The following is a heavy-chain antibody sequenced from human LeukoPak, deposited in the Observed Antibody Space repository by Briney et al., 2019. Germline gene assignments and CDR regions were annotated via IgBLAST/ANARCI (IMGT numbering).Heavy chain of an antibody. CDR1: GFTFSSYA. V-gene: IGHV3-30-3*01. CDR2: ISYDGSNK. CDR3: ARGRGYYYDSSGYYY. J-gene: IGHJ4*02. D-gene: IGHD3-22*01. Sequence: PGGSLRLSCAASGFTFSSYAMHWVRQAPGKGLEWVAVISYDGSNKYYADSVKGRFTISRDNSKNTLYLQMNSLRAEDTAVYYCARGRGYYYDSSGYYYWGQGTLVTVSS.